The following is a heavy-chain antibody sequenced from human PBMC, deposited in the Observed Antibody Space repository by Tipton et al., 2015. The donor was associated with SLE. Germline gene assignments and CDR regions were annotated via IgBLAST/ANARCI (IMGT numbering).Heavy chain of an antibody. CDR2: LNTDSGNT. CDR1: GYTFTGYD. V-gene: IGHV1-8*01. D-gene: IGHD6-13*01. CDR3: SRSVASSVSSFDS. J-gene: IGHJ4*02. Sequence: QSGAEVKKPGASVKVSCKTSGYTFTGYDINWVRQAPGQGLEWMGWLNTDSGNTDFEQKFRGRVTMTRNTFISTAYMELTSLRSEDTAVYYCSRSVASSVSSFDSWGQGTLVTVSS.